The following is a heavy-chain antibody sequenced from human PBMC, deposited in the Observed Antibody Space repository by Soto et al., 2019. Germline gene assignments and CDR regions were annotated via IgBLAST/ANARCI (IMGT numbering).Heavy chain of an antibody. Sequence: QVQLVESGGGVVQPGRSLRLSCAASRFTFSSYAMHWVRQAPGKGLEWVAVIAYDGRNKYYADSVKGRFTISRDNSKNTLYLQMNSLRIEDTAVYYCARELERVFDYWGQGTLVTVSS. D-gene: IGHD1-1*01. CDR3: ARELERVFDY. V-gene: IGHV3-30*04. J-gene: IGHJ4*02. CDR1: RFTFSSYA. CDR2: IAYDGRNK.